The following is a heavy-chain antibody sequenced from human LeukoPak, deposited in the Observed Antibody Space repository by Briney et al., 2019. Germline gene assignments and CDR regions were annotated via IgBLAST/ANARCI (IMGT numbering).Heavy chain of an antibody. CDR1: GFTFSSYA. V-gene: IGHV3-23*01. CDR2: ISGSGGST. J-gene: IGHJ6*02. CDR3: VKGCSSTSCYDYYYYGMDV. D-gene: IGHD2-2*01. Sequence: PGGSLRLSCAASGFTFSSYALSWVRQAPGKGLEWVSAISGSGGSTYYADSVKGRFTISRDNSKNTLYLQMSSLRAEDTAVYYCVKGCSSTSCYDYYYYGMDVWGQGTTVTVSS.